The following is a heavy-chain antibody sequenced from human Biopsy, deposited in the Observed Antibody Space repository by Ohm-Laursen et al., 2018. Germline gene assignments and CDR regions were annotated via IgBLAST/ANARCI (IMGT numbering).Heavy chain of an antibody. CDR1: GFTFHTYA. Sequence: LRLSCTAPGFTFHTYAMNWVRQAPGKGLEWVAHIDVSDYNTYYADSVRGRFTISRDNSKQMVHLEINSLTADDTAVYYCVKQWGGYNFDSWGQGTLVTVSS. V-gene: IGHV3-23*01. CDR3: VKQWGGYNFDS. D-gene: IGHD1-14*01. CDR2: IDVSDYNT. J-gene: IGHJ5*01.